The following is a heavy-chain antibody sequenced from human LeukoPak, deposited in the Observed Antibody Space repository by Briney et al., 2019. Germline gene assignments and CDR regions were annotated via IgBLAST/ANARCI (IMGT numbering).Heavy chain of an antibody. Sequence: SQTLSLTCAISGDSVSSSSAAWNWVRQSPSRGLEWLGRTYYRSRWYNDYAVSVRSRTTINPDTSKNQSSLQLNSVTPEDTAVYYCVRSTGPGSHGYFQHWGQGTLVTVSS. CDR3: VRSTGPGSHGYFQH. J-gene: IGHJ1*01. CDR1: GDSVSSSSAA. CDR2: TYYRSRWYN. D-gene: IGHD3-10*01. V-gene: IGHV6-1*01.